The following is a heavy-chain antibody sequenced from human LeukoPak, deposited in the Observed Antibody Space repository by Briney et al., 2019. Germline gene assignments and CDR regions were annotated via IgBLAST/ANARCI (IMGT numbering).Heavy chain of an antibody. CDR1: GGSFSGYS. CDR3: AGGYIYSYYYYMDV. CDR2: ISHFGST. V-gene: IGHV4-34*01. Sequence: PSETLSLTCAIYGGSFSGYSWTWIRQPPGKGLEWIGEISHFGSTKYIPSLESRVSLSLDTSKNQFSLELSSVTAADTAVYYCAGGYIYSYYYYMDVWGKGTTVTVSS. J-gene: IGHJ6*03.